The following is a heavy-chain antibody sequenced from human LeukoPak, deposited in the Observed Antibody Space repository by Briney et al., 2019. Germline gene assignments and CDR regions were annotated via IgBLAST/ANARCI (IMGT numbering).Heavy chain of an antibody. V-gene: IGHV4-59*01. Sequence: SETLSLTCTVSGGSISSYYWSWIRQPPGKGLEWIGYIYYSGSTNYNPSLKSRVTISVDTSKNQFSLKLSSVTAADTAVYYCAREGPGYSSTTPACYYYYMDVWGKGTTVTISS. CDR1: GGSISSYY. D-gene: IGHD6-13*01. CDR2: IYYSGST. J-gene: IGHJ6*03. CDR3: AREGPGYSSTTPACYYYYMDV.